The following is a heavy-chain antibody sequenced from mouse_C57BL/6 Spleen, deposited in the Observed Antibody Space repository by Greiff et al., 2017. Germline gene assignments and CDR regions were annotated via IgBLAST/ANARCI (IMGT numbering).Heavy chain of an antibody. CDR2: IDPEDGET. Sequence: VQLQQSGAELVKPGASVKLSCTASGFNITDYYMHWVKQRTEQGLEWIGRIDPEDGETKYAPKFQGMATLTADPSSHTAYLQNSRLTYDDTTVYYCTRNNYVGWWFDVWGTGTTVTVSS. D-gene: IGHD1-3*01. V-gene: IGHV14-2*01. J-gene: IGHJ1*03. CDR1: GFNITDYY. CDR3: TRNNYVGWWFDV.